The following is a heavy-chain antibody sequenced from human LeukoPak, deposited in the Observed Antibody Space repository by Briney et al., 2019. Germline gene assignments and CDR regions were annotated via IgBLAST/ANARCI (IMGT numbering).Heavy chain of an antibody. CDR2: IYPGDSDT. J-gene: IGHJ5*02. V-gene: IGHV5-51*01. Sequence: GESMKISCKGSGYSFTTYWVGWVRQMPGKGLEWMGIIYPGDSDTRYSPSYQGQVTISADKSISTAYLQWSSLKASDTAMYYCVRRAAEWELLAHWGQGTLVTVSS. D-gene: IGHD1-26*01. CDR1: GYSFTTYW. CDR3: VRRAAEWELLAH.